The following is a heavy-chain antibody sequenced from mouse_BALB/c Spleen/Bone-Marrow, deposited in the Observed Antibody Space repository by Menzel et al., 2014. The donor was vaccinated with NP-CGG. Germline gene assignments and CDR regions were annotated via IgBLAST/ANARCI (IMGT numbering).Heavy chain of an antibody. D-gene: IGHD1-1*01. Sequence: EVMLVESGGGLVQPGGPRKLSCAASGFTFSSFGMHWVRQAPEKGLEWVAYISSGSSTIYYADTVKGRFTISRDNPKNTLFLQMTSLGSEDTAMYYCARSGYYGSSPYYAMDYWGQGTSVTVSS. J-gene: IGHJ4*01. CDR2: ISSGSSTI. CDR3: ARSGYYGSSPYYAMDY. V-gene: IGHV5-17*02. CDR1: GFTFSSFG.